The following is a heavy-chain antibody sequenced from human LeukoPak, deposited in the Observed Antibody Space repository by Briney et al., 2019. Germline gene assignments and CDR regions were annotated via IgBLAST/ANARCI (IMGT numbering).Heavy chain of an antibody. D-gene: IGHD3-22*01. CDR1: AFSFSSCA. V-gene: IGHV3-23*01. CDR2: ITGSGQTA. CDR3: AKEVLVVVESYFDS. J-gene: IGHJ4*02. Sequence: PGGSLRLSCAAHAFSFSSCAMTWVRQAPGKGLEWVSTITGSGQTAYYADSVKGRFTMSRDNSKNTLYLQMSGLRAEDTAIYYCAKEVLVVVESYFDSWGQGTLVTVSS.